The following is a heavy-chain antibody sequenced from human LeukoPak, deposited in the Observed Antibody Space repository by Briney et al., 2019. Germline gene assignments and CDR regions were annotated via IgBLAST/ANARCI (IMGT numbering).Heavy chain of an antibody. J-gene: IGHJ4*02. Sequence: SETLSLTCNFSSDSMTYIFWSWIRQPAGKGLEWIGRIYTSGSTNYNPSLKSRVTISVDTSKNQFSLKLSSVTAADTAVYYCAREHLRDSSSMDWGQGTLVTVSS. D-gene: IGHD6-6*01. V-gene: IGHV4-4*07. CDR1: SDSMTYIF. CDR2: IYTSGST. CDR3: AREHLRDSSSMD.